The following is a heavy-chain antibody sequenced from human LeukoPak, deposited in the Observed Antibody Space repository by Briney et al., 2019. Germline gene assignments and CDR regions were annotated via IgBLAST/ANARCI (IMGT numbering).Heavy chain of an antibody. Sequence: GGSLRLSCAASGITFSKYGMHWVRQAPGKGLEWVANIKTDGREKYYVDSVKGRFTISRDNAKNSLYLQMNSLRAEDTALYYCARNWGWQDYWGQGTLVTVSS. D-gene: IGHD3-16*01. CDR2: IKTDGREK. CDR1: GITFSKYG. V-gene: IGHV3-7*01. CDR3: ARNWGWQDY. J-gene: IGHJ4*02.